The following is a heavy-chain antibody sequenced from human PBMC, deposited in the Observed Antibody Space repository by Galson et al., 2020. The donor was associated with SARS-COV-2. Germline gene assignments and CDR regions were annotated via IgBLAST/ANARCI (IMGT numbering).Heavy chain of an antibody. CDR3: TTETYYDFWSGYSIIKMGAFDI. J-gene: IGHJ3*02. CDR1: GFTLSNAW. Sequence: GESLKISCAASGFTLSNAWMSWVRQAPGKGLEWVGRIKSKTDGGTTDYAAPVKGRFTISRDDSKNTLYLQMNSLKTEDTAVYYCTTETYYDFWSGYSIIKMGAFDIWGQGTMVTVSS. CDR2: IKSKTDGGTT. V-gene: IGHV3-15*01. D-gene: IGHD3-3*01.